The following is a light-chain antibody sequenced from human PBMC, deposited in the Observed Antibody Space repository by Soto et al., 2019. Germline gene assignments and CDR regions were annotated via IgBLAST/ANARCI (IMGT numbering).Light chain of an antibody. CDR1: TGPVTSNHH. J-gene: IGLJ2*01. Sequence: QAVVTHEPSLTVSPGGTVTLTCGPSTGPVTSNHHPYWFQQKAGQAPRTLIYDTSNKHSWTPARFSGSLLGDKAALTLSGAQPEDEAQYYCLLCYNAARVFGGGTKLTVL. CDR2: DTS. CDR3: LLCYNAARV. V-gene: IGLV7-46*01.